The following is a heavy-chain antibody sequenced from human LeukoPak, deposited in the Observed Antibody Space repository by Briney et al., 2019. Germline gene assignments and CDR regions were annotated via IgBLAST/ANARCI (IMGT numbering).Heavy chain of an antibody. CDR2: IGSSRSTI. D-gene: IGHD4-17*01. CDR1: GFTFSSYS. Sequence: GGSLRLSCAASGFTFSSYSMNWVRQAPGKGLEWLSFIGSSRSTIYYTDSVKGRFPISRDNAKNSLYLQMNSLRAEATAVYYCARDVGVYGDYAILGYWGQGTLVTVSS. V-gene: IGHV3-48*01. CDR3: ARDVGVYGDYAILGY. J-gene: IGHJ4*02.